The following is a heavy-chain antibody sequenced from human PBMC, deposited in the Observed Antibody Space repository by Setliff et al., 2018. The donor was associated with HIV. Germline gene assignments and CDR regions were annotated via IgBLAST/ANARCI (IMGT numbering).Heavy chain of an antibody. CDR2: IYHSGRT. CDR1: RGSISDHY. J-gene: IGHJ6*02. V-gene: IGHV4-59*11. CDR3: ARVGYSRTSYAMDV. D-gene: IGHD5-12*01. Sequence: NPSETLSLTCTVSRGSISDHYWSWIRQPPGKGLEWIGTIYHSGRTTYSPSLKSRLTISVDTSNNQFSLKLSSVIAADTAVYYCARVGYSRTSYAMDVWGQGTTVTVSS.